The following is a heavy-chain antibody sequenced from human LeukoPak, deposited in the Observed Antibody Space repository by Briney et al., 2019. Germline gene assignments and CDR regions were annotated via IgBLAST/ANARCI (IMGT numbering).Heavy chain of an antibody. CDR3: ARGLSYDSGGYFDY. V-gene: IGHV4-34*01. J-gene: IGHJ4*02. Sequence: SETLSLTCAVYGGSFRGYYWTWIRQPPGKGLQWIGEITHRGSTNYNSSLKSRVTMSVDTSKNQFSLKLNSVTAADTAVYFCARGLSYDSGGYFDYWGQGTLVSVSS. CDR1: GGSFRGYY. CDR2: ITHRGST. D-gene: IGHD3-22*01.